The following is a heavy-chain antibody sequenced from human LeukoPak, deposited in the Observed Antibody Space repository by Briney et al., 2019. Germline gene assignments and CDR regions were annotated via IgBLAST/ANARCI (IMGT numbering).Heavy chain of an antibody. CDR3: ARVRFYYDSSGYGFFDY. V-gene: IGHV3-48*02. J-gene: IGHJ4*02. D-gene: IGHD3-22*01. Sequence: PGGSLRLSCAASGFILSSYAMNWVRQAPGKGLEWVSYISGSSSTIYNADSVKGRFTISRDNAKNTLYLQMNSLRDEDTAVYYCARVRFYYDSSGYGFFDYWGQGALVTVSS. CDR2: ISGSSSTI. CDR1: GFILSSYA.